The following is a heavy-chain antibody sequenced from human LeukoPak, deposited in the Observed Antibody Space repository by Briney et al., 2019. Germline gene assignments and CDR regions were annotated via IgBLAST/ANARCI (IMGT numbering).Heavy chain of an antibody. Sequence: GGSLRLSCVASGFSFSRSWMSWVRQAPGKGLEWVANIKVDGSEKHYLDSVEGRFIISRDNAENSLHLQMNNLRAEDTAEYYCVRDGPFGSGTFGYWAQGTLVSVSS. J-gene: IGHJ4*02. V-gene: IGHV3-7*01. CDR2: IKVDGSEK. CDR1: GFSFSRSW. CDR3: VRDGPFGSGTFGY. D-gene: IGHD3-10*01.